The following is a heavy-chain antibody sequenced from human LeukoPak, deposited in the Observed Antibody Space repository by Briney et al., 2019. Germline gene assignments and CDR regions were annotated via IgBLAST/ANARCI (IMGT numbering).Heavy chain of an antibody. CDR3: ARAYGNGRFDP. CDR2: ISSSSSYI. D-gene: IGHD2-8*01. CDR1: GFTFCSYT. J-gene: IGHJ5*02. Sequence: GGSLRLSCAASGFTFCSYTMNWVRQAPGKGLEWVSSISSSSSYIYYADSVKGRFTISRDNAKNSLFLQMNSLRAEDAAVYYCARAYGNGRFDPWGQGTLVTVSS. V-gene: IGHV3-21*01.